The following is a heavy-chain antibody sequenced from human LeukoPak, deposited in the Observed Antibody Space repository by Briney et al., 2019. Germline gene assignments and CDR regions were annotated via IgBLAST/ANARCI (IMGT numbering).Heavy chain of an antibody. V-gene: IGHV3-30-3*01. CDR2: ISYDGSNK. CDR3: ARSILFMSADAFDI. Sequence: GGSLRLSCAASRFTFSYYTMHWVRQAPGKGLEWVAFISYDGSNKDYADSVKGRFTISRDNSKKTLYLQMITLRAEDMAVYYCARSILFMSADAFDIWGQGTMVTVSS. CDR1: RFTFSYYT. J-gene: IGHJ3*02. D-gene: IGHD3-10*02.